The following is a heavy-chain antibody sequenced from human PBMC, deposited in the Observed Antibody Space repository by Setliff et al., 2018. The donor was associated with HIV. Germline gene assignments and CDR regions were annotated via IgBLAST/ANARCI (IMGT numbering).Heavy chain of an antibody. D-gene: IGHD3-16*01. CDR1: GFTFRSYA. V-gene: IGHV3-23*01. Sequence: GGSLRLSCAASGFTFRSYAMSWVRQAPGKGLEWVSVISGSGGTTYYADSVKGRFTISRDNSKNTLYLQMTSLRAEDTAVYYCARRGYGYTWFGDYEYYGMDVWGQGTTVTVSS. J-gene: IGHJ6*01. CDR3: ARRGYGYTWFGDYEYYGMDV. CDR2: ISGSGGTT.